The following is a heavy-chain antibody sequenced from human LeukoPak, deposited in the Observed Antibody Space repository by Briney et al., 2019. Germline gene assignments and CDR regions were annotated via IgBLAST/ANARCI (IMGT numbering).Heavy chain of an antibody. Sequence: GGSLRLSCAASGFTFSSYWMSWVRQAPGKGLEWVANIKQDGSEKYYVDSVKGRFTISRDNAKNSLYLQMNSLRAEDTAVYYCASPYNWNDGGLGYWGQGTLVTVSS. CDR3: ASPYNWNDGGLGY. D-gene: IGHD1-20*01. V-gene: IGHV3-7*01. CDR2: IKQDGSEK. CDR1: GFTFSSYW. J-gene: IGHJ4*02.